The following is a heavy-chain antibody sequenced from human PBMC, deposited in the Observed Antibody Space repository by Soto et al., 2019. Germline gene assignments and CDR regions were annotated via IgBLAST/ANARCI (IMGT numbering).Heavy chain of an antibody. CDR1: GDSVSSKSAA. Sequence: PSQTLSLTCAISGDSVSSKSAAWNWIRQSPSRGLEWLGRTYYRSKWYNDHAVSVKSRITINPDTSKNQFSLQLNSVTPEDTAVYYCARDRDTPQRGWEYYYYYYYMDVWGKGTTVTVSS. D-gene: IGHD6-25*01. CDR3: ARDRDTPQRGWEYYYYYYYMDV. V-gene: IGHV6-1*01. CDR2: TYYRSKWYN. J-gene: IGHJ6*03.